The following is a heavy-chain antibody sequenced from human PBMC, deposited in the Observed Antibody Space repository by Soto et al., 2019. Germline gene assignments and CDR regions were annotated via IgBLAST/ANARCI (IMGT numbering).Heavy chain of an antibody. CDR3: ARESEDLTSNFDY. CDR2: ISSTTNYI. V-gene: IGHV3-21*01. J-gene: IGHJ4*02. CDR1: GFTFTKYS. Sequence: GGSLRLSCAASGFTFTKYSMNWVRQAPGKGLEWVSSISSTTNYIYYADSMKGRFTVSRDNAKNSVYLEMNSLSAEDTAVYYCARESEDLTSNFDYWGQGTLVTVSS.